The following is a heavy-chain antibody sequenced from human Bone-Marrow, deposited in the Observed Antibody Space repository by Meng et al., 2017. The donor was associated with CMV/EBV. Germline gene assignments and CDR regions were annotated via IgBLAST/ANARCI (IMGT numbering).Heavy chain of an antibody. J-gene: IGHJ4*02. CDR3: ARDSRRTD. V-gene: IGHV3-21*01. CDR1: GFTFSNYA. CDR2: ISSNSTYI. Sequence: GESLKISCAASGFTFSNYAMNWVRQAPGKGLEWVSSISSNSTYIYYADSVKGRFTISRDNAKNSLYLQMNSLRAEDSAVYYCARDSRRTDWGQGTLVTVSS. D-gene: IGHD1-1*01.